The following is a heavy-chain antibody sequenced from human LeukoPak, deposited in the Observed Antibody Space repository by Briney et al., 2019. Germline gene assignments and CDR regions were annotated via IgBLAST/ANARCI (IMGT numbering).Heavy chain of an antibody. CDR2: IFTSGTP. D-gene: IGHD3-22*01. Sequence: SETLSLTCTVSGGSISSGGYCWRWLRQHPGKGLEWIEYIFTSGTPSSNPSLQCRVTISVDTSNYPFSLKLSSVTSADTAGYFFAMNDYISCYYSVGSFDIWGQGTMVTVSS. CDR3: AMNDYISCYYSVGSFDI. V-gene: IGHV4-31*03. CDR1: GGSISSGGYC. J-gene: IGHJ3*02.